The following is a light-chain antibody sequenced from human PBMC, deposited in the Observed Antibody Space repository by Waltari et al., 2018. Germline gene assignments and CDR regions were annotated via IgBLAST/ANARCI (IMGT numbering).Light chain of an antibody. CDR2: DVN. CDR3: CSYAGSYTV. V-gene: IGLV2-11*01. Sequence: QSALTQPRSLSVSPGQSVTISCTGTSSYVGVYNYVSGYQQHPGKIPKPIIYDVNKRPSGVPDRFSGSKSGNTASLTVSGLQAEDEADYYCCSYAGSYTVFGGGTKLTVL. CDR1: SSYVGVYNY. J-gene: IGLJ2*01.